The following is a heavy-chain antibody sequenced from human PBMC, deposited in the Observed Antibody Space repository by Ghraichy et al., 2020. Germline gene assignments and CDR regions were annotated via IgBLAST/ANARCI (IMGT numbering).Heavy chain of an antibody. J-gene: IGHJ2*01. CDR2: ISTGTTYT. CDR3: ARAKTTVTSYGYWYFDL. V-gene: IGHV3-11*05. CDR1: GFTFGDSY. D-gene: IGHD4-17*01. Sequence: GGSLRLSCAASGFTFGDSYMSWIRQAPGKGLEWVSYISTGTTYTNYADSVKGRFTISRDNAEDSLYLQMNSLRGEDTAVYYCARAKTTVTSYGYWYFDLWGRGTLVTVSS.